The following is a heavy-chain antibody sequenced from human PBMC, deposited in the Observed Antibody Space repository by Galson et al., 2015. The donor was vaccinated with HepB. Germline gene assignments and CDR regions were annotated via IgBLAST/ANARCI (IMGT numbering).Heavy chain of an antibody. CDR2: TYYRSKWYS. V-gene: IGHV6-1*01. J-gene: IGHJ4*02. CDR3: ASHYSSGWYGGASFED. D-gene: IGHD6-19*01. Sequence: CAISGDSVFSNRAAWSWIRQSPSRGLEWLGRTYYRSKWYSDYAESVKSRITINPDPSRNQFSLQLNSVTPEDTAVHYCASHYSSGWYGGASFEDWGQGTLVTVSS. CDR1: GDSVFSNRAA.